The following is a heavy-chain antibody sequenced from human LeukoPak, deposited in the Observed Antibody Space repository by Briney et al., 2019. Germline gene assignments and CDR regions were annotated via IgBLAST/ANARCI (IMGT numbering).Heavy chain of an antibody. D-gene: IGHD3-3*01. J-gene: IGHJ3*01. CDR1: GFAFSSHA. V-gene: IGHV3-23*01. Sequence: GGSLRLSCAASGFAFSSHAMTWVRQGPGKGLEWVSSISGSAEKTYYADSVKGRSTISRDSSQKILNLQMNNLRVEDTAIYYCARGSTYDFWSGDALDVWGQGTMVTVAS. CDR2: ISGSAEKT. CDR3: ARGSTYDFWSGDALDV.